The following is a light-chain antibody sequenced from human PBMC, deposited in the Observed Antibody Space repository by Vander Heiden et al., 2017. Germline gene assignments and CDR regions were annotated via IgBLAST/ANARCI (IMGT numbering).Light chain of an antibody. V-gene: IGLV2-23*02. J-gene: IGLJ2*01. CDR1: SSDVGSYNL. Sequence: QSALTQPASVSGSPGQSITISCTGTSSDVGSYNLVSWYQQHPGKAPKLIIYEVNKRPSGVFNRFSGSESGDTASLTISGLQAEDEANYYCCSYAGDTTLVFGGGTMLTVL. CDR2: EVN. CDR3: CSYAGDTTLV.